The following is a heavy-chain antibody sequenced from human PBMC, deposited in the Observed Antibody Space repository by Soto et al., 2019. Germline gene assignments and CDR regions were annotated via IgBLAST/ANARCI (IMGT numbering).Heavy chain of an antibody. Sequence: QVQLQESGPGLVKPSGTLSLTCAVSGGSISSSNWWSWVRQTPGKGLEWIGEIYHSGSTNNNPSPNRRVTIPVDKSKNQFSLKLSPVTAADTAVYYCARAAMGGSSRPFDYWGQGTLVTVSS. V-gene: IGHV4-4*02. D-gene: IGHD6-13*01. CDR1: GGSISSSNW. CDR3: ARAAMGGSSRPFDY. J-gene: IGHJ4*02. CDR2: IYHSGST.